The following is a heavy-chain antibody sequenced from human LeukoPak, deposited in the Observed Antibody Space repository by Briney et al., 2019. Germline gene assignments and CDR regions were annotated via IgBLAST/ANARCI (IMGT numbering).Heavy chain of an antibody. J-gene: IGHJ4*02. Sequence: GGSLRLSCAASGFTFSIYWMHWVRQAPGKGLMWVSRITSDGSSTTYTVSVKGRFTISRDNAKNMLYLQMNSPRAEDTAVYYCARGAYYDSLDYWGQGTLVTVSS. V-gene: IGHV3-74*01. D-gene: IGHD3-22*01. CDR2: ITSDGSST. CDR3: ARGAYYDSLDY. CDR1: GFTFSIYW.